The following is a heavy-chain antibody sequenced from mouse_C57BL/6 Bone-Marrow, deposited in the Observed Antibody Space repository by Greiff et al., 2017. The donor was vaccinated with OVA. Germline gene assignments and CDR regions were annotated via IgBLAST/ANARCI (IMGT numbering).Heavy chain of an antibody. CDR3: ARYVASTGVHY. J-gene: IGHJ2*01. CDR2: IDPYYGVN. Sequence: VQLQQSGPVLVKPGASVKMSCKASGYTFNVYYLNWVKPSPGKRLEWIGDIDPYYGVNSYNEKFKGTATLTVDKSSSTAYMELNSLTSEDSAVYYCARYVASTGVHYWGQGTTLTVSS. D-gene: IGHD6-1*01. V-gene: IGHV1-19*01. CDR1: GYTFNVYY.